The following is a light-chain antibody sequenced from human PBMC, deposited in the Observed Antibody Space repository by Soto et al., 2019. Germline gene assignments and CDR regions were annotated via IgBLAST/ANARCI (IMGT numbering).Light chain of an antibody. CDR1: QSIGSD. Sequence: EILMTQSPATLSVSPGDRATLSCRASQSIGSDLAWYQQKPGQGPRLLIYGASSRATGTPARFSGSWSGTEFTLTVSSLQSEDIAVYYCQQYNKWPVTFGQGTRLEIE. V-gene: IGKV3-15*01. J-gene: IGKJ5*01. CDR3: QQYNKWPVT. CDR2: GAS.